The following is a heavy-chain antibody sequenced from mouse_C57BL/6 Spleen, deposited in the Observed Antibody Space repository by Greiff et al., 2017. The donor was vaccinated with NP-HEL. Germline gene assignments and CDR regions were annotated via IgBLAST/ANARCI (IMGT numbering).Heavy chain of an antibody. D-gene: IGHD2-3*01. CDR3: ARSSYDDYYVPFAY. CDR2: IWSGGST. CDR1: GFSLTSYG. Sequence: QVQLKQSGPGLVQPSQSLSITCTVSGFSLTSYGVHWVRQSPGKGLEWLGVIWSGGSTDYNAAFISRLSISKDNSKSQVFLTMNSLQADYTAIYFCARSSYDDYYVPFAYWGQGTLVPVSA. V-gene: IGHV2-2*01. J-gene: IGHJ3*01.